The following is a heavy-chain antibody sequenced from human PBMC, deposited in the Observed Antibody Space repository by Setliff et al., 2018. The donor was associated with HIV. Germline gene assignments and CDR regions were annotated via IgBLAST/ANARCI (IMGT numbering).Heavy chain of an antibody. CDR1: GASIGSGRSY. Sequence: SETLSLTCTVSGASIGSGRSYWSWIRQHPGKGLEWIGNIYYNGSSYHNPSLKSRVIISVDTSKNQFSLNLRSVTAADTAVYYCARALGIGSAYFQHWGLGTLVTVSS. CDR2: IYYNGSS. CDR3: ARALGIGSAYFQH. J-gene: IGHJ1*01. D-gene: IGHD6-19*01. V-gene: IGHV4-31*03.